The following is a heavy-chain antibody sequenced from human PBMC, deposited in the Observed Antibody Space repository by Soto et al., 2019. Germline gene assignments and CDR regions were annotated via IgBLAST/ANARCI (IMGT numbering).Heavy chain of an antibody. CDR3: ARGGLGWNDVGYYGMDV. Sequence: QVQLVQSGAEVKKPGASVKVSCKASGYTFTSYDINWVRQATGQGLEWMGWMNPNSGNTGYAQKFQGRVALTRTTCISTAYMAMSSLRFEDTAVYYCARGGLGWNDVGYYGMDVWGQGTTVTVSS. CDR2: MNPNSGNT. D-gene: IGHD1-1*01. V-gene: IGHV1-8*01. J-gene: IGHJ6*02. CDR1: GYTFTSYD.